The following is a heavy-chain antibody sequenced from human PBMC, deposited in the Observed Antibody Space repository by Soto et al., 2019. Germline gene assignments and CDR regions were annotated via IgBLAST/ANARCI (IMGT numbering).Heavy chain of an antibody. CDR3: ARDLVAPIRAKRILTGDYNDDCYYGMEV. D-gene: IGHD3-9*01. V-gene: IGHV1-69*01. Sequence: QVQLVQSGAEVKKPGSSVKVSCKASGGTFSSYAISWVRQAPGQGLEWMGGIIPIFGTANYAQKFKGRVTITADESTSTAYMALSSLRSEDTAVYYCARDLVAPIRAKRILTGDYNDDCYYGMEVWGQGTTVTVSS. CDR2: IIPIFGTA. CDR1: GGTFSSYA. J-gene: IGHJ6*02.